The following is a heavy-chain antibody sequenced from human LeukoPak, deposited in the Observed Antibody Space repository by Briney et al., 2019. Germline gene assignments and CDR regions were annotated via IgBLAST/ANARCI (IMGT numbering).Heavy chain of an antibody. D-gene: IGHD3-10*01. V-gene: IGHV3-74*01. CDR3: AADYYDSGILLGY. J-gene: IGHJ4*02. CDR1: GFTFSTYW. CDR2: INSDGSST. Sequence: GGSLRLPCAASGFTFSTYWMHWVRQAPGKGLVWVAHINSDGSSTSYADSGKGRFTISRDNAKNTLYLQMNSLRVDDTAVYSCAADYYDSGILLGYWGQGTLVTVSS.